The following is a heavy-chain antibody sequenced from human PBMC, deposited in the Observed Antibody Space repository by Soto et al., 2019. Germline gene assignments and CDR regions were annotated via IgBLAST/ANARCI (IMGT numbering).Heavy chain of an antibody. V-gene: IGHV1-8*01. CDR1: GYTFTSYD. CDR2: MNPNSGNT. J-gene: IGHJ6*03. CDR3: TRAAVSSGWPPNPYMDV. Sequence: ASVKVCCKASGYTFTSYDINWVRQATGQGLEGMGWMNPNSGNTGYGQKFQGRVTMTRNTSMSTAYMELSSLRSDDTAVYYCTRAAVSSGWPPNPYMDVWGKGTTVTVSS. D-gene: IGHD6-19*01.